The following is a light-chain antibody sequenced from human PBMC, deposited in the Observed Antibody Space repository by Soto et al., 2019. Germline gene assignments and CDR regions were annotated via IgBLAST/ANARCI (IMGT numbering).Light chain of an antibody. CDR3: SSYGSTSTRYV. CDR2: EVS. J-gene: IGLJ1*01. CDR1: SSDVGGYNY. Sequence: QSVLTQPASVSGSPGQSITISCTGTSSDVGGYNYVSWYQQHPGKAPKLMIYEVSNRPSGVSNRFSGSKSGNTASLTISGLQDEDDDDYFCSSYGSTSTRYVFGTGTKLTVL. V-gene: IGLV2-14*01.